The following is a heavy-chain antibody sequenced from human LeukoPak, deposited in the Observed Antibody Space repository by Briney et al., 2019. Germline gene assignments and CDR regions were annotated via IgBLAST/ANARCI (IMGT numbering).Heavy chain of an antibody. J-gene: IGHJ4*02. Sequence: GGSLRLSCAASGFTSSSYAMSWVRQAPGKGLEWVSAISGSGGSTYYADSVKGRFTISRDNSKNTLYLQMNSLRAEDTAVYYCAKAQHIVVVTAIFDYWGQGTLVTVSS. CDR3: AKAQHIVVVTAIFDY. V-gene: IGHV3-23*01. D-gene: IGHD2-21*02. CDR1: GFTSSSYA. CDR2: ISGSGGST.